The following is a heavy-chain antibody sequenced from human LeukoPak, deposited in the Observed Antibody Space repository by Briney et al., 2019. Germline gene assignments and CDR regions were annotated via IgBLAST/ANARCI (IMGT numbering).Heavy chain of an antibody. CDR3: ARAAQPGFDP. Sequence: GGSLRLSCGASGLTFSSYSMNWVHQAPGKGLEWVSYISSDSGTIYQADSVKGRFTISRDNAKNSLYLQMNSLRAEDTAVYHCARAAQPGFDPWGQGTLVIVSS. D-gene: IGHD1-14*01. CDR1: GLTFSSYS. V-gene: IGHV3-48*01. J-gene: IGHJ5*02. CDR2: ISSDSGTI.